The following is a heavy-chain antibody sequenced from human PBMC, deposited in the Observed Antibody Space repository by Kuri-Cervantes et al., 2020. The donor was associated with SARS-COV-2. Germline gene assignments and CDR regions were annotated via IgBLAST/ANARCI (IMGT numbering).Heavy chain of an antibody. CDR1: GGSISSYY. J-gene: IGHJ4*02. D-gene: IGHD5-18*01. CDR2: ISSSGSTI. V-gene: IGHV3-11*04. CDR3: AKDQGDSNGISYVDY. Sequence: LSLTCTVSGGSISSYYWSWIRQPAGKGLEWVSYISSSGSTIYYADSVKGRFTISRDNAKNSLYLQMNSLRAEDTAVYYCAKDQGDSNGISYVDYWGQGTLVTVSS.